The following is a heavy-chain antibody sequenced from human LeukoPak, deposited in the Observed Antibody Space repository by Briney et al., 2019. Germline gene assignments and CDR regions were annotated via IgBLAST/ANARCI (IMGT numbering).Heavy chain of an antibody. D-gene: IGHD2-2*01. Sequence: SETLSLTCAVYGGSFSGYYWSWIRQPPGKGLEWIGYIYYSGSTNYNPSLKSRVTISVDTSKNQFSLKLSSVTAADTAVYYCARSRARKTYCSSTSCSAGFDYWGQGTLVTVSS. CDR2: IYYSGST. J-gene: IGHJ4*02. CDR3: ARSRARKTYCSSTSCSAGFDY. V-gene: IGHV4-59*01. CDR1: GGSFSGYY.